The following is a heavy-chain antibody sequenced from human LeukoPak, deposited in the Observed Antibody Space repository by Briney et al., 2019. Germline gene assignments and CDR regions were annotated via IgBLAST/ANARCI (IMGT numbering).Heavy chain of an antibody. V-gene: IGHV3-30*04. CDR2: ISYDGSNK. J-gene: IGHJ4*02. CDR1: GFTFSSYA. D-gene: IGHD2-2*01. Sequence: GRSLRLSCAASGFTFSSYAMHWVRQAPGKGLEWVAVISYDGSNKYYADSVKGRFTISRDNSKNTLYLQMNSLGAEDTAVYYCARAGPAAIVGVDYWGQGTLVTVSS. CDR3: ARAGPAAIVGVDY.